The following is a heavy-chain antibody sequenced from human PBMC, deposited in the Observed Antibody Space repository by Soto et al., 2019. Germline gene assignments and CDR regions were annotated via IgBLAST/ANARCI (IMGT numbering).Heavy chain of an antibody. J-gene: IGHJ4*01. CDR3: ARDRPGTKGIFDY. D-gene: IGHD1-1*01. Sequence: PESCLTRIWAAYGSPVCRFRMHWVRQAPGKGLEWVAVIWYDGSNKYYADSVKGRFTISRDNSKNTLYLQMNSLRAEDTAVYYCARDRPGTKGIFDYWGHGTL. CDR1: GSPVCRFR. CDR2: IWYDGSNK. V-gene: IGHV3-33*01.